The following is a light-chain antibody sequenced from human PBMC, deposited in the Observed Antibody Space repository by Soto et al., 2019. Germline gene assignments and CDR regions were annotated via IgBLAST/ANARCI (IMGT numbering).Light chain of an antibody. Sequence: VISMTQSPSLLSASTGDRVSISCHSSQGVVVYLAWYQQKAGEVPKLLIHSASTLHSGVPSRFSASGSGTSFTLAINGLQSDEFATYYCRQYFTFPWTFGQGTQVENK. CDR1: QGVVVY. CDR2: SAS. CDR3: RQYFTFPWT. J-gene: IGKJ1*01. V-gene: IGKV1D-8*03.